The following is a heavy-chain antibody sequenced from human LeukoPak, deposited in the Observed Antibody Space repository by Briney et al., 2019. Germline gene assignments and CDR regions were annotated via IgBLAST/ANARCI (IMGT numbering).Heavy chain of an antibody. V-gene: IGHV4-59*08. Sequence: SETLSLTCSVSGGSIRNYYWTWIRQPPGKGLEWIGHVSNSGNTKYNPSLKCRVTISIDTSKKHFSLNLSSVSAADTAVYYCASRAFYDSSGLDFWGQGILVTVSS. CDR2: VSNSGNT. J-gene: IGHJ4*02. CDR1: GGSIRNYY. CDR3: ASRAFYDSSGLDF. D-gene: IGHD3-22*01.